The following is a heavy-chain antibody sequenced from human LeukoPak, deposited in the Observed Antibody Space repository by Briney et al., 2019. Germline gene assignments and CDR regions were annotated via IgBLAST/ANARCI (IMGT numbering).Heavy chain of an antibody. J-gene: IGHJ6*03. V-gene: IGHV3-30*02. Sequence: GGSLRLSRAASGFTFSSYGMHWVRQAPGKGLEWVAFIRYDGSNKYYADSVKGRFTISRDNSKNTLYLQMNSLRAEDTAVYYCAKPGTAYYYYYYMDVWGKGTTVTISS. D-gene: IGHD1-1*01. CDR2: IRYDGSNK. CDR3: AKPGTAYYYYYYMDV. CDR1: GFTFSSYG.